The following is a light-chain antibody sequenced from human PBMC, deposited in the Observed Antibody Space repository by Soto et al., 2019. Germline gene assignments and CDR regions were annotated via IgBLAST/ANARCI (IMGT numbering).Light chain of an antibody. CDR1: QSVRNY. CDR2: EAS. V-gene: IGKV3-11*01. CDR3: QQRNNWPRIT. J-gene: IGKJ5*01. Sequence: EIVLTQSPATLSLSPGERATLSCRASQSVRNYLAWYQHKPGQAPRLLIYEASNRAAGIPARFSGSGSRTDFTLTISSLEPEDFAVYYCQQRNNWPRITFGQGTRLEIK.